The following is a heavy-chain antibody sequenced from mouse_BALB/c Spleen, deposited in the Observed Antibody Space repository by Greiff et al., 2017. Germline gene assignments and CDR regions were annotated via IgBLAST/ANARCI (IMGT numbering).Heavy chain of an antibody. CDR3: ARSYGNYVGY. D-gene: IGHD2-10*02. V-gene: IGHV5-17*02. CDR2: ISSGSSTI. CDR1: GFTFSSFG. J-gene: IGHJ4*01. Sequence: DVKLVESGGGLVQPGGSRKLSCAASGFTFSSFGMHWVRQAPEKGLEWVAYISSGSSTIYYADTVKGRFTISRDNPKNTLFLQMTSLRSEDTAMYYCARSYGNYVGYWGQGTSVTVSS.